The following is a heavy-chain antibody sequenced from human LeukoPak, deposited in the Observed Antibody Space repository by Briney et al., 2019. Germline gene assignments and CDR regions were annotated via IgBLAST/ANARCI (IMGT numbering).Heavy chain of an antibody. V-gene: IGHV4-59*01. J-gene: IGHJ4*02. CDR1: GGSFSGYY. Sequence: SETLSLTCAVYGGSFSGYYWSWIRQPPGKGLEWIGYIYYSGSTNYNPSLKSRVTISVDPSKNQFSLKLSSETAADTAVYYCARESHPYGAQSYWGQGTLVTVSS. D-gene: IGHD4-17*01. CDR3: ARESHPYGAQSY. CDR2: IYYSGST.